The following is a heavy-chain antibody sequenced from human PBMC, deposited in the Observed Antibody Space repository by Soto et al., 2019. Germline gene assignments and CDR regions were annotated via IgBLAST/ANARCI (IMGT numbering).Heavy chain of an antibody. J-gene: IGHJ4*02. CDR2: IIPIFGTA. Sequence: SVKVSCKASGGTFSSYAISWVRQAPGQGLEWMGGIIPIFGTANYAQKFQGRVTITADESTSTAYMELSSLRSEDTAMYYCARDEGYDYVWRSDRSDYWGQGTLVTVSS. CDR3: ARDEGYDYVWRSDRSDY. CDR1: GGTFSSYA. V-gene: IGHV1-69*13. D-gene: IGHD3-16*02.